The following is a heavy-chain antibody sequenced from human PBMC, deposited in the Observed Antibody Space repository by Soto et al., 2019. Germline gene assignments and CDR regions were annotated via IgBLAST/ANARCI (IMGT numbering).Heavy chain of an antibody. D-gene: IGHD5-12*01. CDR1: EFTFSTYP. Sequence: QVLLVESGGGVVQPGGSLRLSCAASEFTFSTYPMHWVRQAPGKGLEWVAVISHDEGNKYYGDSMKGRFTISRDNSKNKLYLQVNRLRGYDTAVYFCARGGFGFLGGYPEIHFFGPRGQGTLVTVSS. CDR3: ARGGFGFLGGYPEIHFFGP. CDR2: ISHDEGNK. J-gene: IGHJ5*02. V-gene: IGHV3-30-3*01.